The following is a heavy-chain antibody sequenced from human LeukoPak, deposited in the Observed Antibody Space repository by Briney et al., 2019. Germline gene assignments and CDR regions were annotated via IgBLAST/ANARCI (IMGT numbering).Heavy chain of an antibody. D-gene: IGHD2-15*01. Sequence: SETLSLTCSVSGGSISSYYWSWIRQPAGKGLEWIGRIYTSGSTNYNPSLKSRVTMSVDTSKNQFSLKLSSVTAADTAVYYCAREIFNCSGGSCYFGLYDYWGQGTLVTVSS. J-gene: IGHJ4*02. CDR3: AREIFNCSGGSCYFGLYDY. V-gene: IGHV4-4*07. CDR1: GGSISSYY. CDR2: IYTSGST.